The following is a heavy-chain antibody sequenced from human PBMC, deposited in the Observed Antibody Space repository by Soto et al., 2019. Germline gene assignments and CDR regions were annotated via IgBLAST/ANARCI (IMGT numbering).Heavy chain of an antibody. CDR2: ISHDGSNK. CDR3: AAGLYFFDY. Sequence: ESGGGVVQPGRSLRLSCAASGFTFSSYGMHWVRQAPGKGLEWVALISHDGSNKYYPDSVKGRFTISRDNSKNTLYLQMNSLRTEDTAVYYCAAGLYFFDYGGQGTLVIVSS. J-gene: IGHJ4*02. V-gene: IGHV3-30*03. CDR1: GFTFSSYG. D-gene: IGHD6-13*01.